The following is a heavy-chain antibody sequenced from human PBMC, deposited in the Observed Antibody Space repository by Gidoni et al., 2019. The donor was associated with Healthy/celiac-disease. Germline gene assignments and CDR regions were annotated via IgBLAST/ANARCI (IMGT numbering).Heavy chain of an antibody. D-gene: IGHD1-26*01. CDR1: GFTFSSYG. J-gene: IGHJ4*02. CDR3: ARGADIGWELPFIDY. CDR2: IWYDGSNK. V-gene: IGHV3-33*01. Sequence: QVQLVESGGGVVQPGRSLRLSCAASGFTFSSYGMHWVRQAPGKGLEWVAVIWYDGSNKYYADSVKGRFTISRDNSKNTLYLQMNSLRAEDTAVYYCARGADIGWELPFIDYWGQGTLVTVSS.